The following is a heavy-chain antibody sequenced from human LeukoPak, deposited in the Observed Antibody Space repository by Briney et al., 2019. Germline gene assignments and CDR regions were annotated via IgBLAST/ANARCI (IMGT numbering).Heavy chain of an antibody. CDR2: IYYSGST. Sequence: PSETLSLTCTVSGGSISSSSYYWGWTRQPPGKGLEWIGSIYYSGSTYYNPSLKSRVTISVDTSKNQFSLKLCSVTAADTAVYYCARHGGVTIFGVVTPPGVWFDPWGQGTLVTVSS. D-gene: IGHD3-3*01. CDR1: GGSISSSSYY. V-gene: IGHV4-39*01. J-gene: IGHJ5*02. CDR3: ARHGGVTIFGVVTPPGVWFDP.